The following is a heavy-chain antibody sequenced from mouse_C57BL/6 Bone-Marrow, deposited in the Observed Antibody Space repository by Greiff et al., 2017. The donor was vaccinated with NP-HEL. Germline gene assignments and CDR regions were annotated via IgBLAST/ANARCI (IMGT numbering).Heavy chain of an antibody. CDR2: INPNNGGT. J-gene: IGHJ2*01. Sequence: EVQLQQSGPELVKPGASVKMSCKASGYTFTDYNMHWVKQSPGKSLEWIGYINPNNGGTSYNQKFKGKATLTANKSSSTAYMELRSLTSEDSAVYYCARGGDYYGSSCDYWGQGTTLTVSS. CDR1: GYTFTDYN. D-gene: IGHD1-1*01. CDR3: ARGGDYYGSSCDY. V-gene: IGHV1-22*01.